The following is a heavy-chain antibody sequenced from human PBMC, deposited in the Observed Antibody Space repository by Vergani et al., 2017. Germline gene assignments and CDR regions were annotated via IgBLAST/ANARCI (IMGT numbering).Heavy chain of an antibody. CDR3: AKGLGNSWSPFDY. J-gene: IGHJ4*02. CDR1: GFTFSSYA. D-gene: IGHD1/OR15-1a*01. CDR2: ISGSGRTT. Sequence: EVQLVESGGGLVQPGGSLRLSCAASGFTFSSYAMSWVRQAPGRGLEWVSSISGSGRTTNHADSVKGRFTIGRDNSKNTLYMQMNNVRDDGTAVYCCAKGLGNSWSPFDYWGQGTLVTVSS. V-gene: IGHV3-23*04.